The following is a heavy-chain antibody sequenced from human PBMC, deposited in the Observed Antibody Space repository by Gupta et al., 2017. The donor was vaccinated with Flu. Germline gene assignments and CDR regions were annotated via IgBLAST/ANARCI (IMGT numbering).Heavy chain of an antibody. CDR3: ARHLKVPGEMSQWFDP. J-gene: IGHJ5*02. V-gene: IGHV4-39*01. CDR2: TYYSKSL. D-gene: IGHD2-21*01. Sequence: QLRLQESGPRLVQPSETLSLTCNVSGVSIGNSDDYCAWIRRPPGAGLEWIGSTYYSKSLYYNPSLISRVTISVDRSKNQFSLKLTSVTAADTAVYYCARHLKVPGEMSQWFDPWGQGILVTVSS. CDR1: GVSIGNSDDY.